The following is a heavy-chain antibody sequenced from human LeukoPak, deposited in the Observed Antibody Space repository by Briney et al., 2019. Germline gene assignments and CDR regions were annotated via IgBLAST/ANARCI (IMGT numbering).Heavy chain of an antibody. CDR3: AHRGVSSSHYYFDY. V-gene: IGHV2-5*01. D-gene: IGHD6-13*01. Sequence: SGPTLVNPTQTLTLTCTFSVISLSTTGGGVGWIRQPPGKALEWLALIYWNDDKRYSPSLKNRLTITKDTSKNQVVLTMTNMDPVDTATYYCAHRGVSSSHYYFDYWGQGTLVTVSS. J-gene: IGHJ4*02. CDR2: IYWNDDK. CDR1: VISLSTTGGG.